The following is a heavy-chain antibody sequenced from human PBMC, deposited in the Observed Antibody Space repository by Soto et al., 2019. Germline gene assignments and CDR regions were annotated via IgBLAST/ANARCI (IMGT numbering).Heavy chain of an antibody. CDR1: GFTFGDYA. CDR3: TRHIVVVPAARYYYYYGMDV. D-gene: IGHD2-2*01. V-gene: IGHV3-49*04. J-gene: IGHJ6*02. Sequence: QAGGSLRLSCTASGFTFGDYAMSWVRQAPGKGLEWVGFIRSKAYGGTTEYAASVKGRFTISRDDSKSIAYLQMNSLKTEDTAVYYCTRHIVVVPAARYYYYYGMDVWGQGTTVTVSS. CDR2: IRSKAYGGTT.